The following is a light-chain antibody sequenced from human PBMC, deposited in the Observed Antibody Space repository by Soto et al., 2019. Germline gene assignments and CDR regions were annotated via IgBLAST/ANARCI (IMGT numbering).Light chain of an antibody. CDR1: QSINTY. CDR3: QQSYSTPYT. V-gene: IGKV1-39*01. J-gene: IGKJ2*01. Sequence: DIQMTQSPSSLSASVGDRVTITCRASQSINTYLNWYQQKPGNAPKVLIYAASSLQSGVPSRFSGSGSGTDFTLTISSLQPEDFAAYYCQQSYSTPYTFGQGTKLEIK. CDR2: AAS.